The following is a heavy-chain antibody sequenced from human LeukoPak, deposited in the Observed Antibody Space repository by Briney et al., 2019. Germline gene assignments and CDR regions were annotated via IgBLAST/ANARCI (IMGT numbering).Heavy chain of an antibody. CDR3: ARRSDYYDSSGYYYYFDY. Sequence: GESLKVSCKGSGYSFTSYWIGWVRQMPGKGLEWMGIIYPDDPDTRYSPSFQGQVTISVDKSISTAYLQWSSLKASDTAMYYCARRSDYYDSSGYYYYFDYWGQGTLVTVSS. V-gene: IGHV5-51*01. D-gene: IGHD3-22*01. CDR1: GYSFTSYW. CDR2: IYPDDPDT. J-gene: IGHJ4*02.